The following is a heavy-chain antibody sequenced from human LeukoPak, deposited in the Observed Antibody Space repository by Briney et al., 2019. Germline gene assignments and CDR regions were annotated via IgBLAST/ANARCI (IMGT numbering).Heavy chain of an antibody. V-gene: IGHV3-23*01. Sequence: GGTLRLSCAASGFTFSSYGMSWVRQAPGKGLEWVSSISLSGGSTYYADSVKGRFTISRDNSKNTLYLQINSLRAEDTAVYYCAGHRYCNSPTCLPGVWGKGTTVTVSS. CDR1: GFTFSSYG. J-gene: IGHJ6*04. D-gene: IGHD2/OR15-2a*01. CDR3: AGHRYCNSPTCLPGV. CDR2: ISLSGGST.